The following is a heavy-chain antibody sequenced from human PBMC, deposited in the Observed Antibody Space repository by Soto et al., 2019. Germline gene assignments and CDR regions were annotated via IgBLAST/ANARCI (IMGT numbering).Heavy chain of an antibody. D-gene: IGHD5-18*01. V-gene: IGHV4-59*08. CDR2: IYYSGST. J-gene: IGHJ4*02. CDR1: GGSISSYY. Sequence: PSETLSLTCTVSGGSISSYYRSWIRQPPGKGLEWIGYIYYSGSTNYNPSLKSRVTISVDTSKSQFSLKLSSVTAADTAVYYCARHPLYSYGFDYWGQGTLVTVSS. CDR3: ARHPLYSYGFDY.